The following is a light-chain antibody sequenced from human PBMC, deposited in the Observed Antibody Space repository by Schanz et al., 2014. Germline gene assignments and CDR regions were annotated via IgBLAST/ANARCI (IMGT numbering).Light chain of an antibody. CDR2: DVS. Sequence: QSALTQPASVSGSPGQSITISCTGTSSDVGGYNYVSWYQQHPGKAPKVMIYDVSNRPSGVPDRFSGSKSGNTASLTVSGLQAEDEADYYCSSYTSSSIPYVFGTGTKLTVL. CDR1: SSDVGGYNY. CDR3: SSYTSSSIPYV. J-gene: IGLJ1*01. V-gene: IGLV2-14*01.